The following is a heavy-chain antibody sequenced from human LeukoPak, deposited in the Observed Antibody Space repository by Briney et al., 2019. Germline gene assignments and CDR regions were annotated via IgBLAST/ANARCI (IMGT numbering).Heavy chain of an antibody. V-gene: IGHV4-39*07. Sequence: SETLSLTCTVPGGSISSSSYYWGWIRQPPGKGLEWIGSIYYSGSTYYNPSLKSRVTISVDTSKNQFSLKLSSVTAADTAVYYCARKSKGYLKYNWFDPWGQGTLVTVSS. J-gene: IGHJ5*02. D-gene: IGHD6-13*01. CDR2: IYYSGST. CDR1: GGSISSSSYY. CDR3: ARKSKGYLKYNWFDP.